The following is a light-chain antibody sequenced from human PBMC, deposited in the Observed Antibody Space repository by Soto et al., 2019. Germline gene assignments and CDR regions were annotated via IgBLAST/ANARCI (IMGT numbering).Light chain of an antibody. Sequence: ALTQPTSVSGSPGQSITISCTGTSSDVGGYNYVSWYQHHPGKAPKLMICDVSDRPSGVSNRFSGSKSGNTASLTISGLQAEDEADYYCSSYTSSSTPWVFGTGTKVTVL. V-gene: IGLV2-14*03. CDR2: DVS. CDR3: SSYTSSSTPWV. J-gene: IGLJ1*01. CDR1: SSDVGGYNY.